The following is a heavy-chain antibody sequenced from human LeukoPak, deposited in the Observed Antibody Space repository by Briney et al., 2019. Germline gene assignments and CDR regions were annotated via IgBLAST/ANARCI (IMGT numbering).Heavy chain of an antibody. V-gene: IGHV4-61*02. CDR3: ARVLGCSGGSCWFDP. Sequence: SETLSLTCTVSGGSISSGSYYWSWIRQPAGKGLEWLGRIYTSGSTNYNPSLKSRVTMSVDTSKNQFSLKLSSVTAADTAVYYCARVLGCSGGSCWFDPWGQGTLVTVSS. D-gene: IGHD2-15*01. CDR1: GGSISSGSYY. CDR2: IYTSGST. J-gene: IGHJ5*02.